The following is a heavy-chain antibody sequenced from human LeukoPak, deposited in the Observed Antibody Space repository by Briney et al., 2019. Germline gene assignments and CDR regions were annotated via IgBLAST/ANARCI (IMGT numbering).Heavy chain of an antibody. D-gene: IGHD6-13*01. CDR3: AKDAGYSSSWYMGNYYYYYMDV. Sequence: GGSLRLSCAASGFTFSSYGMSWVRQAPGKGLEWVSAISGSGGGTYYADSVKGRFTISRDNSKNTLYLQMDSLRADDTAVYYCAKDAGYSSSWYMGNYYYYYMDVWGKGTTVTVSS. CDR1: GFTFSSYG. J-gene: IGHJ6*03. CDR2: ISGSGGGT. V-gene: IGHV3-23*01.